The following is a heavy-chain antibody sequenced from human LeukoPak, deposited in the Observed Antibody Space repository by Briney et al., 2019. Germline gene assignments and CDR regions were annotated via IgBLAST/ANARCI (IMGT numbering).Heavy chain of an antibody. Sequence: GGSLRLSCAASGFTFSSYGMHWVRQAPGKGLEWVAFIRYDGSNKYYADSVKGRFTISRDNSKNTLYLQMNSLRAEDTAVYYCARDGGSGYEVDYWGQGTLVTVSS. V-gene: IGHV3-30*02. CDR2: IRYDGSNK. CDR3: ARDGGSGYEVDY. D-gene: IGHD5-12*01. CDR1: GFTFSSYG. J-gene: IGHJ4*02.